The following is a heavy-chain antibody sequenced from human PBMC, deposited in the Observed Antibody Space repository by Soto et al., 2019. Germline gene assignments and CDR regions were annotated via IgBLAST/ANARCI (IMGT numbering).Heavy chain of an antibody. CDR3: AREEWLPSLGFEF. D-gene: IGHD5-12*01. CDR1: GFTLSNYA. Sequence: QEQLVESGGGVVQPGRSLRLSCAASGFTLSNYAIHWVRQAPGKGLEWVAAISYDGSNKYYAVSVKGRFTISRDSSKDTVYLEMNSLRPEDTAAFYWAREEWLPSLGFEFWGHGTLVIVSS. J-gene: IGHJ4*01. CDR2: ISYDGSNK. V-gene: IGHV3-30-3*01.